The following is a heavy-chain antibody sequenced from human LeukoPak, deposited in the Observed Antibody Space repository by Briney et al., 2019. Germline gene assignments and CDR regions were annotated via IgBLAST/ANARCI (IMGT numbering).Heavy chain of an antibody. J-gene: IGHJ4*02. Sequence: SETLSLTCSVSGGSMSRYYWSWIRQSPGKGLEWIGYIYYSGSTNYNPSLKSRVTISVDTSKKEFSLKLSSVTAADTAVYFCARLEYSSGWYVYWGQGTLVTVSS. D-gene: IGHD6-19*01. CDR2: IYYSGST. V-gene: IGHV4-59*01. CDR1: GGSMSRYY. CDR3: ARLEYSSGWYVY.